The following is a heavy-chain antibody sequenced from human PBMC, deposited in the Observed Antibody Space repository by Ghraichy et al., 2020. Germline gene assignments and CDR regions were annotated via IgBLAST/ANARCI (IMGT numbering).Heavy chain of an antibody. D-gene: IGHD2-2*01. CDR3: AKLGYCVTTTCRGLGK. J-gene: IGHJ4*02. V-gene: IGHV3-72*01. CDR2: SRNKANSYTT. CDR1: GFTFSEHY. Sequence: GGSLRLSCAASGFTFSEHYMDWVRQAPGKGLEWVGRSRNKANSYTTEYAASVKGRFTISRDDSKNSLYLQMNSLKTEDTAVYYCAKLGYCVTTTCRGLGKWGQGTLVTVSS.